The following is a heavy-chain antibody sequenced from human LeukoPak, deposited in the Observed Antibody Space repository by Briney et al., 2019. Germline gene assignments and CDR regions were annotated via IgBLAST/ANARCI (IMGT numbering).Heavy chain of an antibody. V-gene: IGHV3-53*01. J-gene: IGHJ6*02. CDR1: GFTVSSNY. Sequence: GGSLRLSCAASGFTVSSNYMSWVRQAPGKGLEWVSVIYSGGSTYYADSVKGRFTISRDNSKNTLYLQMNSLRAEDTAVYYCAPGGIPPNYYYGMDVWGQGTTVTVSS. CDR2: IYSGGST. CDR3: APGGIPPNYYYGMDV. D-gene: IGHD1-14*01.